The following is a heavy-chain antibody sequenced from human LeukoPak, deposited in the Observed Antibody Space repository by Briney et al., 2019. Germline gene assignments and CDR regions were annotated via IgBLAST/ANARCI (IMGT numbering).Heavy chain of an antibody. D-gene: IGHD2-2*01. CDR1: GFTFDDYG. CDR2: INWNGGST. Sequence: GGSLRLSCAASGFTFDDYGMSWVRQAPGKGLEWVSGINWNGGSTGYADSVKGRFTISRDNAKNSLYLQMDSLRAEDTAVYYCASGCSSTSCFRGSGFDPWGQGTLVTVSS. CDR3: ASGCSSTSCFRGSGFDP. J-gene: IGHJ5*02. V-gene: IGHV3-20*04.